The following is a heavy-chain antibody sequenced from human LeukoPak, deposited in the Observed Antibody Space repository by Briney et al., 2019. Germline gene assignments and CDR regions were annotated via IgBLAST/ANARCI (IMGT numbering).Heavy chain of an antibody. CDR2: INPNSGGT. CDR1: GYTFTGYY. CDR3: ASSYYDFWSGLDY. D-gene: IGHD3-3*01. Sequence: ASVKVSCKASGYTFTGYYTHWVRQAPGQGLEWMGWINPNSGGTNYAQKFQGRVTMTRDTSISTAYMELSRLRSDDTAVYYCASSYYDFWSGLDYWGQGTLVTVSS. V-gene: IGHV1-2*02. J-gene: IGHJ4*02.